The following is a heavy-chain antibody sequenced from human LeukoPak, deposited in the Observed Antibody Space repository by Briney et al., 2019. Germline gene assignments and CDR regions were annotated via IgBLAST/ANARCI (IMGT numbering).Heavy chain of an antibody. V-gene: IGHV2-70*11. D-gene: IGHD4-17*01. CDR1: GFSLGTSGMC. J-gene: IGHJ4*02. CDR2: IDWDDDK. Sequence: ESGPTLVNPTQTHTLTCTFSGFSLGTSGMCVSWIRQPPGKALEWLARIDWDDDKYYSTSLQTRLTISKDTSKNQVVLTMTNMDPVDTATYYCARAFPTVTTFDYWGQGTLVTVSS. CDR3: ARAFPTVTTFDY.